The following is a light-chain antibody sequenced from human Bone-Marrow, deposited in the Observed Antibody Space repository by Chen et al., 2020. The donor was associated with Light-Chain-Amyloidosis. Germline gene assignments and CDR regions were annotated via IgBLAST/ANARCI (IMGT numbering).Light chain of an antibody. CDR1: RKIGTW. CDR3: HQYEYYKWT. CDR2: RAT. Sequence: PLTQSPSTLSASLGDTVTITCRASRKIGTWLAWFQQKPGEAPNLLIYRATILGDGVPSRFRGSVSCTEFTLTISSLQPGDFATYYCHQYEYYKWTFGQGSTV. V-gene: IGKV1-5*03. J-gene: IGKJ1*01.